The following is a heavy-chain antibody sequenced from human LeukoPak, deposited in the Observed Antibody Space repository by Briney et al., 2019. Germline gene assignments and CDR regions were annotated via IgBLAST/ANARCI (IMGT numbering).Heavy chain of an antibody. CDR3: ARILIVVVPAAAGGFDP. D-gene: IGHD2-2*01. Sequence: SQTLSLTCTVSGGSISSGGYYWSWIRQHPGEGLKWIRYIYYSGSTNYNPSLKGRVTISVDTYKNQFSLKLSSVTAADTAVYYCARILIVVVPAAAGGFDPWGQGTLVTVSS. V-gene: IGHV4-31*03. CDR1: GGSISSGGYY. J-gene: IGHJ5*02. CDR2: IYYSGST.